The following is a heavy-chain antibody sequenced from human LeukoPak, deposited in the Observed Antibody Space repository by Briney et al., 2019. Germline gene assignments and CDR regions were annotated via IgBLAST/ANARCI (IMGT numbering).Heavy chain of an antibody. CDR2: IYSGGST. D-gene: IGHD3-16*01. J-gene: IGHJ4*02. CDR3: ARESKEGVVESDY. Sequence: GGSLRLSCAASGFIVSSNYLTWVRQAPGKGLEWVSIIYSGGSTFLADSVKGRFSISRDDSNNTLYLQMDSLRVEDTAVYYCARESKEGVVESDYWGQGTLVTVSS. CDR1: GFIVSSNY. V-gene: IGHV3-53*01.